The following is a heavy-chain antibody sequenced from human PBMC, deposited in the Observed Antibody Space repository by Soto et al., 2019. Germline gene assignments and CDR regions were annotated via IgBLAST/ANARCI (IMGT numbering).Heavy chain of an antibody. V-gene: IGHV3-30*03. D-gene: IGHD1-26*01. CDR2: ISYDGSNK. Sequence: QVQLVESGGGVVQPGRSLRLSCAASGFTFSHYGIHWVRHAPGKGLEWLAVISYDGSNKHYADFVKGRFTVSRDNSKDTLYLQMNSLKAEDTAVYFCARYSGKYQGPIDYWGQGTLVTVSS. CDR3: ARYSGKYQGPIDY. J-gene: IGHJ4*02. CDR1: GFTFSHYG.